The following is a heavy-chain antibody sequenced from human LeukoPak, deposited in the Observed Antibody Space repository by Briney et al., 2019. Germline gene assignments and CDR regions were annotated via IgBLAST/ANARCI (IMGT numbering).Heavy chain of an antibody. V-gene: IGHV3-23*01. CDR3: ARVLGLGDPFDH. D-gene: IGHD4-17*01. CDR1: GFTFSNYA. CDR2: IIKSGTDT. J-gene: IGHJ4*02. Sequence: GGSLRLSCAASGFTFSNYAMGWVRQAPGKGLEWVSAIIKSGTDTYYADSVKGRFTTSRDNSKNTLYLQMNSLRAEDTSVYYCARVLGLGDPFDHWGQGILVTVSS.